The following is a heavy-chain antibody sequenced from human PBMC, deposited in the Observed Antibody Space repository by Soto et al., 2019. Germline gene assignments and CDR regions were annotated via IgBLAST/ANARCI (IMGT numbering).Heavy chain of an antibody. CDR2: ISTTSTYI. V-gene: IGHV3-21*01. J-gene: IGHJ6*02. CDR1: GFTFSGDA. CDR3: TRDYVMDV. Sequence: GVALRLSCSASGFTFSGDAMNWVRQAPGKGLEWVSSISTTSTYIYYADSVKGRFTISRDNANNSLHLQMNSLRAEDTAVYYCTRDYVMDVWGQGTTVTVSS. D-gene: IGHD3-10*02.